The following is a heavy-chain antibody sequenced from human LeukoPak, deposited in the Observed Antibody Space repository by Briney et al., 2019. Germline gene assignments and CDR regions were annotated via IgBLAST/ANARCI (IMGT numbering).Heavy chain of an antibody. CDR3: AKVGQAYSSSLPFDY. CDR2: ISGSGGST. CDR1: GFTFSSYA. Sequence: SGGSLRLSCAASGFTFSSYAMSWVRQAPGKGLEWVSAISGSGGSTYYADSVKGRFTISRDNPKNTLYLQMNSLRAEDTAVYYCAKVGQAYSSSLPFDYWGQGTLVTVSS. J-gene: IGHJ4*02. D-gene: IGHD6-6*01. V-gene: IGHV3-23*01.